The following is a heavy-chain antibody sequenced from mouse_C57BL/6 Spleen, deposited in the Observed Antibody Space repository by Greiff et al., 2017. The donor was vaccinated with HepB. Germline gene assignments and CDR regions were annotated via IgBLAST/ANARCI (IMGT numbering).Heavy chain of an antibody. D-gene: IGHD2-5*01. V-gene: IGHV1-64*01. Sequence: QVQLQQPGAELVKPGASVKLSCKASGYTFTSYWMHWVKQRPGQGLEWIGMIHPNSGSTNYNEKFKSKATLTVDKSSSTAYMQLGSLTSEDSAVYYCARGYYSNPYAMDYWGQGTSVTVSS. CDR2: IHPNSGST. CDR1: GYTFTSYW. J-gene: IGHJ4*01. CDR3: ARGYYSNPYAMDY.